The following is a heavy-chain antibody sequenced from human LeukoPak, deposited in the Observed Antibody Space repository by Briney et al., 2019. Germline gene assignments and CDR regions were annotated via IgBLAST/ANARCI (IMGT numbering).Heavy chain of an antibody. CDR1: GFTFSSYS. CDR3: AKGSITMIVVVNPFGY. D-gene: IGHD3-22*01. Sequence: GGSLRLSCAASGFTFSSYSMNWVRQAPGKGLEWVSSISSSSSYIYYADSVKGRFTISRDNAKNSLYLQMNSLRAEDTAVYYCAKGSITMIVVVNPFGYWGQGTLVTVSS. CDR2: ISSSSSYI. V-gene: IGHV3-21*04. J-gene: IGHJ4*02.